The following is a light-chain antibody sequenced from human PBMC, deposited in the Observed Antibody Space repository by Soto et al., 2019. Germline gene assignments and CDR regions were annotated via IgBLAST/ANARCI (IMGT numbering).Light chain of an antibody. CDR3: QQYNTWLWT. Sequence: EVVMTQSPATLSVSPGERVTLSCRASQSINAHLAWYQQKPGQAPRLLIHGASTRATGIPARFSGSGFGTEFILTISSLQSEYFAVYYCQQYNTWLWTFGQGTKVEIQ. J-gene: IGKJ1*01. CDR2: GAS. V-gene: IGKV3-15*01. CDR1: QSINAH.